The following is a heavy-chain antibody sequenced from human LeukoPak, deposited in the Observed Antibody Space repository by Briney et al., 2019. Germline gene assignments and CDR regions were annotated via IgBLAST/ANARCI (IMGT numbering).Heavy chain of an antibody. J-gene: IGHJ3*01. D-gene: IGHD6-6*01. CDR1: GFTFSGFW. V-gene: IGHV3-7*03. CDR2: INSDGSEG. Sequence: GGSLRLSCAVSGFTFSGFWMSWSRQAPGKGLEWVASINSDGSEGYYADVVKGRFTISRDNAKNSLYLQINSLRAEDTAVYYCARSSYSSSSSVWGQGTVVTVSS. CDR3: ARSSYSSSSSV.